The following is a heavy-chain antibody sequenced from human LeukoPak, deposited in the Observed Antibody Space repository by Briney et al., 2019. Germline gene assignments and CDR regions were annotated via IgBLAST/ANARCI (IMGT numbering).Heavy chain of an antibody. Sequence: PGGSLRLSCAASGFIFSSKYMSWVRRAPGKGLEWVSVIYSGGSTYYAASVEGRFTISRDNSKNTVYLQMNSLRVEDTAVYYCARAGPIDYWGQGTLVTVSS. CDR1: GFIFSSKY. V-gene: IGHV3-53*01. J-gene: IGHJ4*02. CDR2: IYSGGST. CDR3: ARAGPIDY.